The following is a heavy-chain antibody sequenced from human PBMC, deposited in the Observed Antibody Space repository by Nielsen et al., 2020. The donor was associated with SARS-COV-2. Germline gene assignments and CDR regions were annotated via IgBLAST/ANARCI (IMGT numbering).Heavy chain of an antibody. D-gene: IGHD6-19*01. CDR2: IDHSGST. J-gene: IGHJ5*02. V-gene: IGHV4-34*01. CDR1: GESFSDNK. Sequence: GSLRLSCAVYGESFSDNKWNWVRQPPGKGLKWIGEIDHSGSTSYNPSLKSRVTMSVDTSKNQFSLKLSSVTAADTAVYYCARGGGSSGWFDPWGQGTLVTVSS. CDR3: ARGGGSSGWFDP.